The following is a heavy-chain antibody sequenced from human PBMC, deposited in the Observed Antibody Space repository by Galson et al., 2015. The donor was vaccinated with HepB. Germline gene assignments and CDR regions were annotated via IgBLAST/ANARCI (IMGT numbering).Heavy chain of an antibody. CDR2: ISYDGSNK. D-gene: IGHD3-22*01. CDR1: GFTFSSYG. J-gene: IGHJ4*02. V-gene: IGHV3-30*18. CDR3: AKGSGYSGDFDY. Sequence: SLRLSCAASGFTFSSYGMHWVRQAPGKGLEWVAVISYDGSNKYYADSVKGRFTISRDNSKNTLYLQMNSLRAEDTAVYYCAKGSGYSGDFDYWGQGTLVTVSS.